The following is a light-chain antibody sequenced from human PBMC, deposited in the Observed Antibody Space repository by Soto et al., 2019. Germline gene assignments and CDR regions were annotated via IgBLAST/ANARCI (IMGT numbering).Light chain of an antibody. CDR2: EVS. V-gene: IGLV2-14*02. J-gene: IGLJ1*01. Sequence: QSVLTQPASVSASPGQSITIPCTGTSSDFGSYNLVSWFQQHPGKVPKLLIYEVSNRPSGVSNRFSGSKSGNTASLTISGLQAEDEADYYCSSYTSSSTYVFGTGSKLTVL. CDR1: SSDFGSYNL. CDR3: SSYTSSSTYV.